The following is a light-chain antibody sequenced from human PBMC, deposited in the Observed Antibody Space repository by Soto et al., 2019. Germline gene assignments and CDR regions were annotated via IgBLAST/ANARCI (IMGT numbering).Light chain of an antibody. CDR1: QDINKF. CDR3: QQLNNYPYT. V-gene: IGKV1-9*01. J-gene: IGKJ2*01. Sequence: IQLTQSPSSLSASVGDRVTITCRASQDINKFLAWFQQKPGKAPNLLIFSASTLQSAVPSRFSGGGSGTDFTLTINSLQPEDFATYYCQQLNNYPYTFGQGTKLEIK. CDR2: SAS.